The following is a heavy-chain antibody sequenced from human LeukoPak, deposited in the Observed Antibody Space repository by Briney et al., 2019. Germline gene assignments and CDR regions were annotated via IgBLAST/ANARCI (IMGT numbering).Heavy chain of an antibody. CDR2: ISSSGSTI. Sequence: GGSLRLSCAASGFTFSSYEMNWVRQAPGKGLEWVSYISSSGSTIYYADSVKGRFTISRDNAKNSLYLQMNSLRAEDTAVYYCARGRGIAASYFDYWGQGTLVTVSS. D-gene: IGHD6-13*01. J-gene: IGHJ4*02. CDR3: ARGRGIAASYFDY. CDR1: GFTFSSYE. V-gene: IGHV3-48*03.